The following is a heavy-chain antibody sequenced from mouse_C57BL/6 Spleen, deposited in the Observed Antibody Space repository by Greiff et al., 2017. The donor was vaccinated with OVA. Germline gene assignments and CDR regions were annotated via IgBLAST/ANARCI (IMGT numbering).Heavy chain of an antibody. D-gene: IGHD2-3*01. CDR3: AREDDPYYYALDY. CDR2: IDPSDSYT. J-gene: IGHJ4*01. V-gene: IGHV1-69*01. CDR1: GYTFTSYW. Sequence: VQLQQPGAELVMPGASVKLSCKASGYTFTSYWMHWVKQRPGQGLEWIGEIDPSDSYTNYNQKFKGKATLTVDKSSSTAYMQLSSLTSEDSAVYYCAREDDPYYYALDYWRPGTSVTVSS.